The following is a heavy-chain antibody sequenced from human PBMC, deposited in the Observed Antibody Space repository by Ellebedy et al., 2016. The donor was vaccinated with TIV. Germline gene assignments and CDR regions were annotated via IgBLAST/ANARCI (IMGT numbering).Heavy chain of an antibody. J-gene: IGHJ6*02. V-gene: IGHV3-20*04. CDR1: GFTFTTYS. Sequence: GESLKISXAASGFTFTTYSMSWVRQAPGKGLEWVSGINWNGGSTGYADSVKGRFTISRDNAKNSLHLQMNSLRAEDTALYYCARNLGSYYDFWSGSYVWGQGTTVTVSS. CDR3: ARNLGSYYDFWSGSYV. CDR2: INWNGGST. D-gene: IGHD3-3*01.